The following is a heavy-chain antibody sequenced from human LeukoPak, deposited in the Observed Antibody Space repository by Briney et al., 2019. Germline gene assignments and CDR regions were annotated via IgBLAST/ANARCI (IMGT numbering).Heavy chain of an antibody. CDR3: ASSPHEYYYDTSNAFDI. CDR2: IIPIFGTA. D-gene: IGHD3-22*01. V-gene: IGHV1-69*13. Sequence: SVKVSCKASGGTFSSYAISWVRQAPGQGLEWMGGIIPIFGTANYAQKFQGRVTITADESTSTAYMELSSLRSEDTAVYYCASSPHEYYYDTSNAFDIWGQGTMVTVSS. J-gene: IGHJ3*02. CDR1: GGTFSSYA.